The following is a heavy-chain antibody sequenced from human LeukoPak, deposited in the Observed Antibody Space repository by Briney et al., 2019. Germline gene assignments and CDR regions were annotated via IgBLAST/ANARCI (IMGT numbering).Heavy chain of an antibody. V-gene: IGHV4-4*02. D-gene: IGHD6-19*01. Sequence: PSETLSLTCTVSSVSISSYDWWNWVRQPPGKGLEWIGEIFHSGSTNYNPSLKSRVTISVDKSRNQFSLNLTSVTAADTAVYYCARDRSSGWKPDAFDIWGQGTMVSVSS. CDR2: IFHSGST. CDR1: SVSISSYDW. J-gene: IGHJ3*02. CDR3: ARDRSSGWKPDAFDI.